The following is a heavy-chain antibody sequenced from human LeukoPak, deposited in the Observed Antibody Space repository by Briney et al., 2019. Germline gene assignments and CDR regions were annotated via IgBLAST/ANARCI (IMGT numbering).Heavy chain of an antibody. D-gene: IGHD6-6*01. CDR2: IYPGDSES. J-gene: IGHJ5*02. V-gene: IGHV5-51*01. Sequence: GESLQISCKGSGYSFTSYWIGWVRQMPGKGLEWMGIIYPGDSESRYSPSVQGQVTISADKSISTAYLQWSSLKASDTAIYYCVRQFSSSSGWFDPWGQGTLVTVSS. CDR1: GYSFTSYW. CDR3: VRQFSSSSGWFDP.